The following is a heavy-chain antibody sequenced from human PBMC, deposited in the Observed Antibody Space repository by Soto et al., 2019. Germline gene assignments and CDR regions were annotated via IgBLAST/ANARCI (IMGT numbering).Heavy chain of an antibody. V-gene: IGHV6-1*01. CDR2: TYYRSKWYN. CDR3: ARGARFTIFHAFDI. D-gene: IGHD3-3*01. Sequence: PSQTLSLTCPISGVSVSNNSAAWNWIRQSPSRGLEWLGRTYYRSKWYNDYAVSVKSRITINPDTSKNQFSLQLNSVTPEDTAVYYCARGARFTIFHAFDIWGQGTMVTVSS. J-gene: IGHJ3*02. CDR1: GVSVSNNSAA.